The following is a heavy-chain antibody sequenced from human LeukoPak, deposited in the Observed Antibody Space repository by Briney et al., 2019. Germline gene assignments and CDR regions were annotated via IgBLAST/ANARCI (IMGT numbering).Heavy chain of an antibody. CDR1: GGSISSYY. J-gene: IGHJ6*02. Sequence: SETLSLTCTVSGGSISSYYWSWIRQPPGKGLEWIGYIYYSGSTNYDPSLKSRVTISVDTSKNQFSLKLSSVTAADTAVYYCARDSGAAAGTYYYYGMDVWGQGTTVTVSS. CDR3: ARDSGAAAGTYYYYGMDV. D-gene: IGHD6-13*01. CDR2: IYYSGST. V-gene: IGHV4-59*01.